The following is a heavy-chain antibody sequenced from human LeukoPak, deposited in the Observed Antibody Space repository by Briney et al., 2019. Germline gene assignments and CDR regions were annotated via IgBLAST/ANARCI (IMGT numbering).Heavy chain of an antibody. CDR1: GGSISSSSYY. V-gene: IGHV4-61*02. J-gene: IGHJ4*02. Sequence: SETLSLTCTVSGGSISSSSYYWSWIRQPAGKGLEWIGRIYTSGSTNYNPSLKSRVTISVDTSKNQFSLKLSSVTAADTAVYYCARDLEWLSYNYFDYWGQGTLVTVSS. CDR3: ARDLEWLSYNYFDY. CDR2: IYTSGST. D-gene: IGHD3-3*01.